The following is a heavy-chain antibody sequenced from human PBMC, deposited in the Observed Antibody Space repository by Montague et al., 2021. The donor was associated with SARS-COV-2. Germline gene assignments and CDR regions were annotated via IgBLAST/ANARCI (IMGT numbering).Heavy chain of an antibody. CDR3: ARGLIVATIFHYYYYMDV. D-gene: IGHD5-12*01. V-gene: IGHV1-8*01. Sequence: SVKVSCKASGYTFTSYDIDWVRQATGQGLEWMGWMNPNSGNTGYAQKFQGRVTMTRNTSISTAYMELSSLRSEDTAVYYCARGLIVATIFHYYYYMDVWGKGTTVTVSS. CDR1: GYTFTSYD. CDR2: MNPNSGNT. J-gene: IGHJ6*03.